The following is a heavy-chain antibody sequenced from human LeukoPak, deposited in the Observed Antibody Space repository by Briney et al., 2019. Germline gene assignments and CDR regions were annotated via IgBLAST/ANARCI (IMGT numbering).Heavy chain of an antibody. D-gene: IGHD3-3*01. V-gene: IGHV3-30-3*01. CDR2: ISYDGSNK. J-gene: IGHJ4*02. Sequence: GGSLRLSCAAPGFTFSSYAMHWVRQAPGKGLEWVAVISYDGSNKYYADSVKGRFTISRDNSKNTLYLQMNSLRAEDTAVYYCARSPVPDFWSGYYTFGIVYWGQGTLVTVSS. CDR1: GFTFSSYA. CDR3: ARSPVPDFWSGYYTFGIVY.